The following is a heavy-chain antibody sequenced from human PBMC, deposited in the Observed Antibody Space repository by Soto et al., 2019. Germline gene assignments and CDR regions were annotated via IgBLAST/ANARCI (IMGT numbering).Heavy chain of an antibody. V-gene: IGHV3-23*01. Sequence: GGSLRLSCAASGFTFSSYAMSWVRQAPGKGLEWVSAISGSGGSTYYADSVKGRFTISRDNSKNTLYLQMNSLRAEDTAVYYCAKVSYSSSWYDPFDYWGQGTLVTVSS. CDR3: AKVSYSSSWYDPFDY. CDR1: GFTFSSYA. D-gene: IGHD6-13*01. CDR2: ISGSGGST. J-gene: IGHJ4*02.